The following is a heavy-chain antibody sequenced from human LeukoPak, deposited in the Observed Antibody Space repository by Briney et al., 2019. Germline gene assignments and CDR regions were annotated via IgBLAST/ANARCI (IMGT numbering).Heavy chain of an antibody. V-gene: IGHV1-18*01. CDR1: GYTFTSYC. Sequence: GASVKVSCKASGYTFTSYCISWVRQAPGQGLEWMGWISAYNCNTNYAHHLQGKVTMTTDTSTSTAYMDLRSRRSDHTAVYYCSRVGGVVVAAKIDYWGQGTLVTVSS. CDR2: ISAYNCNT. J-gene: IGHJ4*02. D-gene: IGHD2-15*01. CDR3: SRVGGVVVAAKIDY.